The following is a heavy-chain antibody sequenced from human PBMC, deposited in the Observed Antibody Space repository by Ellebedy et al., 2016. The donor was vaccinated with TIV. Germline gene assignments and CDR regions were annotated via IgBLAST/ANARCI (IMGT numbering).Heavy chain of an antibody. D-gene: IGHD2-15*01. CDR2: ISADNGNT. CDR1: GYTFSKYD. J-gene: IGHJ4*02. Sequence: ASVKVSCXAFGYTFSKYDVNWVRQAPGQGLEWMGRISADNGNTNYAQKFQGRVTMTTDSSTTTTYMELRSLKSADTAVNFCASSLEAWYGDWGQGTLVTVSS. CDR3: ASSLEAWYGD. V-gene: IGHV1-18*01.